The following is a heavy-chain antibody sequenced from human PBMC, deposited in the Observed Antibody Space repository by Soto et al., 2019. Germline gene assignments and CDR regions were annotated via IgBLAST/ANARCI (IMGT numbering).Heavy chain of an antibody. V-gene: IGHV1-69*13. CDR2: IVPIYGIP. J-gene: IGHJ6*02. CDR1: GGTFNTHA. CDR3: ARGPNWSARYYYYGMDV. D-gene: IGHD1-1*01. Sequence: PVKVSCKTSGGTFNTHAISWLRQAPGHGFEWMGGIVPIYGIPSHAQKFQGRVTITADEPTTTVYMELSSLRSDDTAVYYCARGPNWSARYYYYGMDVWGQGTTVTVSS.